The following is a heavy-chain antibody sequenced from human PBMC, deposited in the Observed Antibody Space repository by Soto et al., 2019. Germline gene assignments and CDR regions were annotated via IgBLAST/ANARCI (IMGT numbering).Heavy chain of an antibody. Sequence: EVQLVESGGGLVKPGGSLSLSCAASGFTFSNAWMNWVRQAPGKGLEWVGRIKSKTDGGTTDYAAPVKGRFTISRDDSNNTLYLEMTSLKTGDTAVYYGTPGGVCGELGLWGYYYGVDGWGHGTTVTV. CDR2: IKSKTDGGTT. D-gene: IGHD3-10*01. CDR1: GFTFSNAW. V-gene: IGHV3-15*07. J-gene: IGHJ6*02. CDR3: TPGGVCGELGLWGYYYGVDG.